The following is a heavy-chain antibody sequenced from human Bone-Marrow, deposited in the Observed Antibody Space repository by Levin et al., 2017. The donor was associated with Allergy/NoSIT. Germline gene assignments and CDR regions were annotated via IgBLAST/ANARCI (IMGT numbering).Heavy chain of an antibody. D-gene: IGHD6-19*01. V-gene: IGHV3-23*01. Sequence: GESMRLSCAASGFTFSRYAMGWVRQAPGKGLAWVSGIRSSGDKTYYADSVKGRFSISRDNSKNMLDLQMNSLRAEDTAVYYCAKDQGGSSGWFFDYWGQGTLVTVSS. CDR1: GFTFSRYA. CDR2: IRSSGDKT. J-gene: IGHJ4*02. CDR3: AKDQGGSSGWFFDY.